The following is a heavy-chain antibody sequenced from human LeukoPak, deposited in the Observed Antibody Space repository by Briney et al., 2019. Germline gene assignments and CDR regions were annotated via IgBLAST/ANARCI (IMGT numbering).Heavy chain of an antibody. CDR1: GYTFTGYY. CDR3: ARAEDPYDFWSGSDAFDI. V-gene: IGHV1-2*02. J-gene: IGHJ3*02. Sequence: ASVTVSCKASGYTFTGYYLHWVRQAPGQGLEWMGWINPTSGGTNYAQKFQGRVTMARDTSITTAYMDLSRLTSDDTAMYYCARAEDPYDFWSGSDAFDIWGQGTMVTVSS. D-gene: IGHD3-3*01. CDR2: INPTSGGT.